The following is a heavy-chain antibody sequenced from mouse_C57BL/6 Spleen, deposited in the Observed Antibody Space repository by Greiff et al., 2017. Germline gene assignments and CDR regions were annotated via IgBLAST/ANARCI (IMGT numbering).Heavy chain of an antibody. V-gene: IGHV5-17*01. Sequence: VQLKESGGGLVKPGGSLKLSCAASGFTFSDYGMHWVRQAPEKGLEWVAYISSGSSTIYYADTVKGRFTISRDNAKNTLFLQMTSLRSEDTAMYYCARGLYYDYDGAWFAYWGQGTLVTVSA. CDR3: ARGLYYDYDGAWFAY. CDR1: GFTFSDYG. J-gene: IGHJ3*01. D-gene: IGHD2-4*01. CDR2: ISSGSSTI.